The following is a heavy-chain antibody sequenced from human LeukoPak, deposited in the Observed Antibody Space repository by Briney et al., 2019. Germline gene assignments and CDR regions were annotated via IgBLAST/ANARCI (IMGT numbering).Heavy chain of an antibody. Sequence: ASVKVSCKASGYTVSSYGISWVRQAPGQGPEWMGWISAYNGNINYIQKFQGRVTMTTDTSTSTAYMELRSLRSDDTAVYYCAREHGSGSYYNPVGFDYWGQGTLVTVSS. D-gene: IGHD3-10*01. J-gene: IGHJ4*02. CDR1: GYTVSSYG. CDR2: ISAYNGNI. V-gene: IGHV1-18*01. CDR3: AREHGSGSYYNPVGFDY.